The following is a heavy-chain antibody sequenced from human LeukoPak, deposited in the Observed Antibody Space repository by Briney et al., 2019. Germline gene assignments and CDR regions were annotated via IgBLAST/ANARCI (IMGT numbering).Heavy chain of an antibody. CDR2: INTDGSST. CDR1: GFTFSSYW. D-gene: IGHD5-18*01. J-gene: IGHJ3*02. CDR3: AKERIQLWLSDDAFDI. Sequence: GGSLRLSCAASGFTFSSYWMHWVRQAPGKGLVWVSRINTDGSSTSYADSVKGRFTISRDNAKNTLYLQMNSLRAEDTAVYYCAKERIQLWLSDDAFDIWGQGTMVTVSS. V-gene: IGHV3-74*01.